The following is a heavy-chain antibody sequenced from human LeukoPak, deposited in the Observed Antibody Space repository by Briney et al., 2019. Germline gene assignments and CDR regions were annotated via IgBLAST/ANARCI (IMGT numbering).Heavy chain of an antibody. V-gene: IGHV3-30*03. CDR1: GFTFSNAW. CDR3: TRVEETATTAAIIRKYSYYYYYMDV. Sequence: GGSLRLSCAASGFTFSNAWMSWVRQAPGKGLEWVAVISYDGSNKYYADSVKGRFTISRDNAKNSLYLQMSSLRAEDTAVYYCTRVEETATTAAIIRKYSYYYYYMDVWGKGNTVTVSS. J-gene: IGHJ6*03. CDR2: ISYDGSNK. D-gene: IGHD4-11*01.